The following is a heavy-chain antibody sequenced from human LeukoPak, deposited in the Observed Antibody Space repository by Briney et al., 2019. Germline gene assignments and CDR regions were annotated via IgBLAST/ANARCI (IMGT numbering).Heavy chain of an antibody. Sequence: GGSLRLSCAASGFTFSSYSMNWVRQAPGKGLEWVSYISSSSSTIYYADSVKGRFTISRDNAKNSLYLQMNSLRAEDTAVYYCARDSRWELQGGFDYWGQGTLVTVSS. D-gene: IGHD1-26*01. V-gene: IGHV3-48*01. CDR3: ARDSRWELQGGFDY. CDR2: ISSSSSTI. J-gene: IGHJ4*02. CDR1: GFTFSSYS.